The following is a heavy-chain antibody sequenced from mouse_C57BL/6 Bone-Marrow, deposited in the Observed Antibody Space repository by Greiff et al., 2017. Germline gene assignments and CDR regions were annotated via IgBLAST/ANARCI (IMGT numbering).Heavy chain of an antibody. D-gene: IGHD2-3*01. CDR1: GYTFTDYE. CDR2: IDPETGGT. Sequence: VQLVESGAELVRPGASVTLSCKASGYTFTDYEMHWVKQTPVHGLEWIGAIDPETGGTAYNQKFKGKAILTADKSSSTAYMELRSLTSEDSAVYYCTSGKIYDGYTWFAYWGQGTLVTVSA. J-gene: IGHJ3*01. CDR3: TSGKIYDGYTWFAY. V-gene: IGHV1-15*01.